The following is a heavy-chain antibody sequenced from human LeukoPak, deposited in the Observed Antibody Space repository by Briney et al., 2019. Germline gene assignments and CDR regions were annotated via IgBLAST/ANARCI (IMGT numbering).Heavy chain of an antibody. J-gene: IGHJ4*02. CDR3: ASGTVGNYALDY. CDR2: IYSGGST. CDR1: GFTVSSDY. D-gene: IGHD1-7*01. Sequence: GGSLRLSCAASGFTVSSDYMSWVRQAPGKGLEWVSVIYSGGSTYYADPVKGRFTISRDNAKNSLYLQVDSLRVEDTAVYFCASGTVGNYALDYWGQGTLVTVSS. V-gene: IGHV3-53*01.